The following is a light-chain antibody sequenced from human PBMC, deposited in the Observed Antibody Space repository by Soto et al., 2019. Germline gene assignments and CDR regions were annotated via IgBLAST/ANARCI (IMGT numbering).Light chain of an antibody. CDR1: QSVLYSSSNKNY. J-gene: IGKJ1*01. Sequence: DIVMTQSPDSLAVSLGERATINCKSSQSVLYSSSNKNYLAWYQQKPGQPPKLLIYWASTRESGVPDRFSGSGSGTDFTLTISSLQAEDVATYYCQQVDSYPRTFGQGTKVEIK. CDR2: WAS. CDR3: QQVDSYPRT. V-gene: IGKV4-1*01.